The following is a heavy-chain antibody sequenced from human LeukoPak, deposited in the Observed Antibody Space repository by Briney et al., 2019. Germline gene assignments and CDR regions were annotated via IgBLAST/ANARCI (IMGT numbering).Heavy chain of an antibody. CDR1: GFTFDDYG. D-gene: IGHD3-3*01. Sequence: PGGSLRLSCAASGFTFDDYGMHWVRQAPGTGLEWVSYISSSSSTIYYADSVQGRFTISRDNAKNSLYLQMNSLRAEDTAVYYCARDRGEAYYDFWSGPASYYYYMDVWGKGTTVTVSS. J-gene: IGHJ6*03. V-gene: IGHV3-48*01. CDR2: ISSSSSTI. CDR3: ARDRGEAYYDFWSGPASYYYYMDV.